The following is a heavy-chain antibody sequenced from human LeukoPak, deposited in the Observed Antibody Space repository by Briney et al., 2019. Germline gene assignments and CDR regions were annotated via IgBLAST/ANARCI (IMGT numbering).Heavy chain of an antibody. D-gene: IGHD5-12*01. Sequence: ASVKVSCKASGYTFTGYYMHWVRQAPGQGLEWMGRINPNSGGTIYAQKFQGRVTMTEDTSTDTAYMELSSLRSEDTAVYYCATPPWLPLPWGQGTLVTVSS. CDR3: ATPPWLPLP. V-gene: IGHV1-2*06. CDR2: INPNSGGT. J-gene: IGHJ5*02. CDR1: GYTFTGYY.